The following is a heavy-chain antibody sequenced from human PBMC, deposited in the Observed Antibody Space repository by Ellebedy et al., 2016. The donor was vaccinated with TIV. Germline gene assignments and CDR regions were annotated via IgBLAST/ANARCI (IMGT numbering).Heavy chain of an antibody. V-gene: IGHV4-4*02. J-gene: IGHJ4*02. D-gene: IGHD3-10*01. CDR3: ASLPDYRVGFVDAPMVWGH. Sequence: SCAVSGDSISRSNWWSWVRQPPGTGLEWIGEIYHTGSTNYNPSLKSRVTISVDKSKNQFSLKLTSVTAADTAIYYCASLPDYRVGFVDAPMVWGHWGQGTLVTVSS. CDR1: GDSISRSNW. CDR2: IYHTGST.